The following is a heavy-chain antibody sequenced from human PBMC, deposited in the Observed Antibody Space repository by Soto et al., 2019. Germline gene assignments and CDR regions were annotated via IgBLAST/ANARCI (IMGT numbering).Heavy chain of an antibody. CDR3: AKSVLATVGTYFVH. CDR1: GFSFSIYG. D-gene: IGHD6-13*01. CDR2: ISYDGNKS. Sequence: PGWCLRLGCAACGFSFSIYGMHLARQAPGKGLEWVSFISYDGNKSYYAGSVKGRFSIPRDNSKNTLYLQMNNLRPDDTAVYFCAKSVLATVGTYFVHWGQGTVVTVSS. J-gene: IGHJ4*02. V-gene: IGHV3-30*18.